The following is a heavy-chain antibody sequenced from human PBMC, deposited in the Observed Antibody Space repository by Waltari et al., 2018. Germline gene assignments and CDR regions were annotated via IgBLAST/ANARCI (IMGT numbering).Heavy chain of an antibody. CDR3: ARDKRQWLVLYYYGRDV. V-gene: IGHV1-18*01. J-gene: IGHJ6*02. CDR2: ISAYNGNT. D-gene: IGHD6-19*01. CDR1: GYPFTSYG. Sequence: QVQLVQSGAEVKKPGASVKVSCKASGYPFTSYGISWVRQAPGQGLEWMGWISAYNGNTNNAQKLQGRVTMTTDTSTSTAYMELRSLRSDDTAVYYCARDKRQWLVLYYYGRDVWGQGTTVTVSS.